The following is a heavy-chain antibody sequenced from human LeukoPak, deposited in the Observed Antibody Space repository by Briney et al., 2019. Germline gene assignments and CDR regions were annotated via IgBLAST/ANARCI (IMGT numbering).Heavy chain of an antibody. CDR1: GYTLTELS. V-gene: IGHV1-24*01. Sequence: ASVKVSCKVSGYTLTELSMHWVRQAPGKGLEWMGGSDPEDGETIYAQKFQGRVTMTEDTSTDTAYMELSRLRSEDTAVYYCATLPLSYDYVWGSYRQYYFDYWGQGTLVTVSS. CDR2: SDPEDGET. CDR3: ATLPLSYDYVWGSYRQYYFDY. J-gene: IGHJ4*02. D-gene: IGHD3-16*02.